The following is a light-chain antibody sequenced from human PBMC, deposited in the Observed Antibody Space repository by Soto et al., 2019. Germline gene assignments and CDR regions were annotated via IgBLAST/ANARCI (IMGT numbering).Light chain of an antibody. Sequence: QSVLTQPHSVSGSPGQSVTISCTGAAILLGYNYISWYQQYPGKAPKVLLYDVTQRPSGVPDRFSGSKSGDTASLTISGLQAEDEADYYCCSYAGSFRVIGGGTKVTVL. V-gene: IGLV2-11*01. CDR2: DVT. CDR3: CSYAGSFRV. CDR1: AILLGYNY. J-gene: IGLJ3*02.